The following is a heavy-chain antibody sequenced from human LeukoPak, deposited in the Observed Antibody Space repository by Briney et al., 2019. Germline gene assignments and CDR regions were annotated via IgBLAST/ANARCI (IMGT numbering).Heavy chain of an antibody. J-gene: IGHJ4*02. CDR3: AREGGLGYCSGGSCYHFDY. CDR1: GYIFSDYW. D-gene: IGHD2-15*01. CDR2: INPNSGGT. V-gene: IGHV1-2*02. Sequence: ASVKVSCKASGYIFSDYWIHWVRQAPGQGLEWMGWINPNSGGTNYAQKFQGRVTMTRDTSISTAYMELSRLRSDDTAVYYCAREGGLGYCSGGSCYHFDYWGQGTLVTVSS.